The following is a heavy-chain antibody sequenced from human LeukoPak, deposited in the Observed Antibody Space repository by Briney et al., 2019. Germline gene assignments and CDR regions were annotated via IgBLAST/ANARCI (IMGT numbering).Heavy chain of an antibody. Sequence: SETLSLTCAVPGGSISSSSYYWGWIRQPPGKGLEWIGSMYYSGSTYYNPSLKSRVTISVDMSKNQFSLKLSSVTAADTAVYYCAREVGYCTSTTCYRYYFDYWGQGTLVTVSS. V-gene: IGHV4-39*07. D-gene: IGHD2-2*01. CDR1: GGSISSSSYY. J-gene: IGHJ4*02. CDR3: AREVGYCTSTTCYRYYFDY. CDR2: MYYSGST.